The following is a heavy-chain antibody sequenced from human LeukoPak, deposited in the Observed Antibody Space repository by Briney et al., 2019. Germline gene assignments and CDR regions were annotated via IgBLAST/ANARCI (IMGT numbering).Heavy chain of an antibody. V-gene: IGHV1-46*01. Sequence: ASVKVSCKASGYTFTSYYMHWVRQAPGQGLEWMGIINPSGGSTSYAQKLQGRVTMATDTSTSTVYMEVRSLRSDDTAVYYCARGWKYRFGFYFDYWGQGTLVTVSS. CDR1: GYTFTSYY. D-gene: IGHD5-18*01. J-gene: IGHJ4*02. CDR2: INPSGGST. CDR3: ARGWKYRFGFYFDY.